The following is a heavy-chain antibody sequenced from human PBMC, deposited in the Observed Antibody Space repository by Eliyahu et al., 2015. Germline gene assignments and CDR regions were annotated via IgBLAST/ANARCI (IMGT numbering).Heavy chain of an antibody. J-gene: IGHJ4*02. V-gene: IGHV6-1*01. CDR1: GXSVPSTSVA. CDR2: TYYRSKWYN. CDR3: ARDGGVLIDY. Sequence: QVQLQQSGPGLVKPSQTLSLTCAISGXSVPSTSVAWNWIRQSPSGGLECLGRTYYRSKWYNDYAVSVKGRITINPDTSKNQFSLQLNSVTPEDTAVYYCARDGGVLIDYWGQGTLVTVSS. D-gene: IGHD2-8*02.